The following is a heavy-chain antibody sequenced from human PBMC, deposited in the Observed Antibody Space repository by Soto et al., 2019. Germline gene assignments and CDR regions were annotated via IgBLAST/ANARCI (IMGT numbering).Heavy chain of an antibody. Sequence: QVQLQESGPGLVKPSETLSLTCTVSGGSISSYYWSWIRQPPGKGLEWIGYIYYSGSTNYNPSLRSRVTISVDTSKNQFALKLSSVTAADTAVYYCARLSSGGPYYSYGMDVWGQGTTVTVSS. CDR1: GGSISSYY. J-gene: IGHJ6*02. V-gene: IGHV4-59*08. D-gene: IGHD6-19*01. CDR3: ARLSSGGPYYSYGMDV. CDR2: IYYSGST.